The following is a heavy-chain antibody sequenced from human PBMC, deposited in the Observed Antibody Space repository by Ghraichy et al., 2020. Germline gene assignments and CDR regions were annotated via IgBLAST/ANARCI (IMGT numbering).Heavy chain of an antibody. J-gene: IGHJ4*02. CDR1: GGSFSGYY. V-gene: IGHV4-34*01. CDR3: ARAGGRIRFLEWLPRGPSYFDY. Sequence: SQTLSLTCAVYGGSFSGYYWSWIRQPPGKGLEWIGEINHSGSTNYNPSLKSRVTISVDTSKNQFSLKLSSVTAADTAVYYCARAGGRIRFLEWLPRGPSYFDYWGQGTLVTVSS. CDR2: INHSGST. D-gene: IGHD3-3*01.